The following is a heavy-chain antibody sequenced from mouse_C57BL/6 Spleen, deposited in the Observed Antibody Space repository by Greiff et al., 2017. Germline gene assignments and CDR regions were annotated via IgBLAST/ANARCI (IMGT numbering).Heavy chain of an antibody. V-gene: IGHV14-1*01. CDR2: FDPGEGDT. J-gene: IGHJ2*01. CDR1: GFNIKDYY. CDR3: TSYSLPDFDY. D-gene: IGHD6-2*01. Sequence: VHVKQSGAELVRPGASVKLSCTASGFNIKDYYMHWVKQRPEQGLEGIGRFDPGEGDTKYARKFQGKATMTADTSSNTAYLQLSILTSEDTAVYYCTSYSLPDFDYWGQGTTLTGSS.